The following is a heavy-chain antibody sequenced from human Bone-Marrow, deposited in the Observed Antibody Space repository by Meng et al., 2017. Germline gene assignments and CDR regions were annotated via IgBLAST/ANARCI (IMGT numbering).Heavy chain of an antibody. CDR1: GYTFTSYG. Sequence: ASVKVSCKASGYTFTSYGISWVRQAPGQGLEWMGWISAYNGNTNYAQKLQGRVTMTTDTSTSTAYMELRSLRSDDTAVYYCARSNYDILTGYYIWWFDPWGQGNLVTVSS. CDR3: ARSNYDILTGYYIWWFDP. J-gene: IGHJ5*02. D-gene: IGHD3-9*01. CDR2: ISAYNGNT. V-gene: IGHV1-18*01.